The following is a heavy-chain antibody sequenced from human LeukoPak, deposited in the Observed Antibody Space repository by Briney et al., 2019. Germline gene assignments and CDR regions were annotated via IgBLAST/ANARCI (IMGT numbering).Heavy chain of an antibody. CDR3: AMGHSYGPFDY. CDR1: GFTFSSYG. D-gene: IGHD5-18*01. Sequence: QTGGSLRLSCAASGFTFSSYGMSWVRQAPGKGLEWVSAISGSGGSTYYADSVKGRFTISRDNSKNTLYLQMNSLRAEDTAVYYCAMGHSYGPFDYWGQGTLVTVSS. J-gene: IGHJ4*02. CDR2: ISGSGGST. V-gene: IGHV3-23*01.